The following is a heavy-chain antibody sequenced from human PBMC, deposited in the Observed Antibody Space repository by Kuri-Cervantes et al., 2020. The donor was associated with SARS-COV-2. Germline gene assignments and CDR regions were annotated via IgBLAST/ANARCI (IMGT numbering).Heavy chain of an antibody. D-gene: IGHD1-1*01. CDR2: IIPILGIA. CDR1: GGTFSSYA. CDR3: ARLLERRGSWFDP. J-gene: IGHJ5*02. Sequence: SVKVSCKASGGTFSSYAISWVRQAPGQGLEWMGRIIPILGIANYAQKFQGRVTITADKSTSTAYMELSSLRSEDTTVYYCARLLERRGSWFDPWGQGTLVTVSS. V-gene: IGHV1-69*04.